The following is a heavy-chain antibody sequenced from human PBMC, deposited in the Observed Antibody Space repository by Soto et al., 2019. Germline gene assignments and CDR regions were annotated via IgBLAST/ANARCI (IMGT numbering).Heavy chain of an antibody. CDR3: AKLLAKGDTMIVVVITSDAFDI. Sequence: EVQLLESGGGLVQPGGSLRLSCAASGFTFSSYAMSWVRQAPGKGLEWVSAISGSGGSTHYADSVKGRFTISRDISQNTLYLQLYRGRAEDTAVYYCAKLLAKGDTMIVVVITSDAFDIWGQGTMVTVSS. J-gene: IGHJ3*02. CDR2: ISGSGGST. CDR1: GFTFSSYA. V-gene: IGHV3-23*01. D-gene: IGHD3-22*01.